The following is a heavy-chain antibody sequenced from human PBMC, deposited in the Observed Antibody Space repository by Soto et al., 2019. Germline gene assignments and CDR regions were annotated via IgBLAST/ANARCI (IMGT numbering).Heavy chain of an antibody. CDR3: ARGGGSAERYFVWLVWPEPDAFDI. CDR1: GFTFSTYD. Sequence: ERSLRVSSPASGFTFSTYDLLWFRPPTVKTLEWFSAIVTAGDTYYPGSVKGRFNISRENAKNSLYLQMNSLRAGDTAVYYCARGGGSAERYFVWLVWPEPDAFDIWGQGT. CDR2: IVTAGDT. V-gene: IGHV3-13*01. D-gene: IGHD3-9*01. J-gene: IGHJ3*02.